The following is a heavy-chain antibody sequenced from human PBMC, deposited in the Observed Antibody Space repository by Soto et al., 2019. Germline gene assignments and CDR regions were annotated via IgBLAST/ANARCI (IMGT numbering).Heavy chain of an antibody. Sequence: SETLSLTCTVSGDSISSADYYWSWIRQTPGKGLEWIGHIFYSGTTYYNPSLKSRLTISVDTSKNHFSLRLTSVTAADTAVYYCARALWVEPELYYYGMDVWGQGTTVTVSS. CDR3: ARALWVEPELYYYGMDV. CDR1: GDSISSADYY. D-gene: IGHD1-1*01. V-gene: IGHV4-30-4*01. J-gene: IGHJ6*02. CDR2: IFYSGTT.